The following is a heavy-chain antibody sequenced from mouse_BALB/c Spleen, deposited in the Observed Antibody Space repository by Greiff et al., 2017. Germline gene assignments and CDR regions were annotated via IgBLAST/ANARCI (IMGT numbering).Heavy chain of an antibody. Sequence: EVNVVESGGGLVKPGGSLKLSCAASGFTFSSYTMSWVRQTPEKRLEWVATISSGGSYTYYPDSVKGRFTISRDNAKNTLYLLMSSLKSEDTAMYYCTREGPHYYGSSHWYFDVWGAGTTVTVSS. V-gene: IGHV5-6-4*01. CDR1: GFTFSSYT. CDR3: TREGPHYYGSSHWYFDV. D-gene: IGHD1-1*01. J-gene: IGHJ1*01. CDR2: ISSGGSYT.